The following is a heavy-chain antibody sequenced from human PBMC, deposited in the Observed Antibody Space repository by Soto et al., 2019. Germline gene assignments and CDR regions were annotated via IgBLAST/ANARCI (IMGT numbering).Heavy chain of an antibody. J-gene: IGHJ6*02. CDR3: ARRYCSSTSCGAGEDRTPHNYYYYGMVV. Sequence: GESLKISWKGSGYSFTSYWISWVRQMPGKGLEWMGRIDPSDSYTNYSPSFQGHVTISADKSIITAYLQWSSLKASDTAMYYCARRYCSSTSCGAGEDRTPHNYYYYGMVVWGQGTTVTVSS. CDR2: IDPSDSYT. D-gene: IGHD2-2*01. CDR1: GYSFTSYW. V-gene: IGHV5-10-1*01.